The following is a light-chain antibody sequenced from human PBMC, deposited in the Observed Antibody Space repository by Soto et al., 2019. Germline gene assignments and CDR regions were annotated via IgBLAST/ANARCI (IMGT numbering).Light chain of an antibody. CDR1: QSISTF. CDR2: AAS. V-gene: IGKV1-39*01. CDR3: QPSYTTPRT. Sequence: DIQMTQSPSSLSASVGDRVSVTCRASQSISTFLNWYQQRPGEAPKLLIYAASSLQSGVPSRFSGSGSGADFTLPTGSLHPERFATYYCQPSYTTPRTFDQGTKVEVK. J-gene: IGKJ1*01.